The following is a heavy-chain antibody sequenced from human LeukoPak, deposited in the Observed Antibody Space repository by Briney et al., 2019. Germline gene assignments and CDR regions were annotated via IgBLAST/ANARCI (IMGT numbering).Heavy chain of an antibody. CDR3: ARDRYGGNSGEFDY. Sequence: SETLSLTCTVSGGSISSYYRGWIRQSPGKALEWIGYIYYTGTTNYNPSLKSRVAILVDTSENQFSLKLSSVTAADTAVYYCARDRYGGNSGEFDYWGQGTLVTVSS. J-gene: IGHJ4*02. CDR2: IYYTGTT. CDR1: GGSISSYY. D-gene: IGHD4-23*01. V-gene: IGHV4-59*01.